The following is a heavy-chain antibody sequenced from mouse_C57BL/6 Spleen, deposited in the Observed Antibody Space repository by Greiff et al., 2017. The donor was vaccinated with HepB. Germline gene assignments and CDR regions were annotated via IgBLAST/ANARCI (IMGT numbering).Heavy chain of an antibody. CDR2: IWSGGNT. J-gene: IGHJ1*03. V-gene: IGHV2-2*01. CDR1: AFSLTTYG. Sequence: QVQLQQSGPGLVQPSQSLSITCTVSAFSLTTYGVHWVRQSPGKGLEWLGVIWSGGNTDYNAAFISRLSISKDNSKSQVFFKMNSLQADDTAIYYCARNGAKGYFDVWGTGTTVTVSS. CDR3: ARNGAKGYFDV.